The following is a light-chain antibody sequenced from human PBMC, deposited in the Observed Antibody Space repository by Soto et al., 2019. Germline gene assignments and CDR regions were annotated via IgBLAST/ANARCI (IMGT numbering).Light chain of an antibody. Sequence: EIVLTQSPGTLSLSPGERATLSCRASQSVSNSYLSWYQQKPGQAPRLLIHGSSSRATGIPDRFSGSGAGTDFTLTISRLEPEDFAVYYCQQYDSSPTTFGQGTKVEIK. J-gene: IGKJ1*01. CDR1: QSVSNSY. CDR2: GSS. V-gene: IGKV3-20*01. CDR3: QQYDSSPTT.